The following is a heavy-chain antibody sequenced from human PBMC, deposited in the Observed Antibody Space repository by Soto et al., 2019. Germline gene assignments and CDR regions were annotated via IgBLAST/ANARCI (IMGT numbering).Heavy chain of an antibody. V-gene: IGHV4-30-4*01. CDR1: GGSISSGDYY. J-gene: IGHJ5*02. CDR3: AKLVQLLRGRGFAP. CDR2: IYYSGGT. Sequence: QVQLQESGPGLVKPSQTLSLTCTVSGGSISSGDYYWSWIRQPPGKGLEWIGYIYYSGGTYYNPSLKSRVTKSVDTSKNLFSLKLTSVTAADPPVFYWAKLVQLLRGRGFAPGGQGTRVTVSS. D-gene: IGHD4-17*01.